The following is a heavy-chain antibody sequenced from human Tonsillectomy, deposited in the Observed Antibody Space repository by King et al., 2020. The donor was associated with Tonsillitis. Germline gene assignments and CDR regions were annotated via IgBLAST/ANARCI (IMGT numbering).Heavy chain of an antibody. CDR3: AKCPYDFWSGGLYYAMDV. CDR1: GFTFSTYA. CDR2: MSGAGART. V-gene: IGHV3-23*04. Sequence: VQLVESGGGLVQPGGSLRLSCAASGFTFSTYAMTWGRQAPGKGLEWVSVMSGAGARTYHADSVKGRFTISRDNSKNTLYLQMNSLRAADTAVYYCAKCPYDFWSGGLYYAMDVWGQGTTVTVSS. D-gene: IGHD3-3*01. J-gene: IGHJ6*02.